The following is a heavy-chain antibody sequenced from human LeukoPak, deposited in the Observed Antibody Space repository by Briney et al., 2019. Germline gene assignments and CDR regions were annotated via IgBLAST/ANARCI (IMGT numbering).Heavy chain of an antibody. D-gene: IGHD5-18*01. J-gene: IGHJ4*02. CDR2: IHPGGTI. CDR1: GGSISGDGHY. V-gene: IGHV4-31*03. CDR3: ARGGDTAKGGKD. Sequence: PSETLSLTCTASGGSISGDGHYWTWTRQHPGEGLEWLGFIHPGGTIYYNPSLSSRLFISADTSNNQMSPKLSFVTAADTAVYYCARGGDTAKGGKDWGQGTLVTVSS.